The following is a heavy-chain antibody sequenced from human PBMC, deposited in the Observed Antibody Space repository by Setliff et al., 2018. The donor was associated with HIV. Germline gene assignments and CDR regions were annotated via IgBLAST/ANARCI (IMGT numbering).Heavy chain of an antibody. D-gene: IGHD2-8*02. CDR3: ARRGMWSYETGGNPTATFDY. V-gene: IGHV4-39*01. J-gene: IGHJ4*02. CDR2: IYFSGTP. CDR1: GGAINSRSYY. Sequence: SETLSLTCTVSGGAINSRSYYWAWIRQPPGKGLEWVASIYFSGTPYYNPSLKNRVTISVDTSKNQFSLKLSSVTAADTAVYYCARRGMWSYETGGNPTATFDYWGQGVLVTVSS.